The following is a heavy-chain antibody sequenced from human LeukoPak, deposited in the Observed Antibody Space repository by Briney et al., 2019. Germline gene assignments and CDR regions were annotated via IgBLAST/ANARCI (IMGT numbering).Heavy chain of an antibody. V-gene: IGHV1-2*02. CDR1: GYTFTGYY. CDR2: INPNSGGT. Sequence: ASVKVSCKASGYTFTGYYMHWVRQAPGQGLEWMGWINPNSGGTNYAQKFQGRVNMTRDTSISTAYMELSRLRSDDTAVYYCARTYYDSSGYWPNPAEYFQHWGQGTLVTVSS. J-gene: IGHJ1*01. CDR3: ARTYYDSSGYWPNPAEYFQH. D-gene: IGHD3-22*01.